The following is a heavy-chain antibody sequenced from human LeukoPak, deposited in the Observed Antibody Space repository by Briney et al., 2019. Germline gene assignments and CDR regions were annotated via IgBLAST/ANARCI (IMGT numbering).Heavy chain of an antibody. J-gene: IGHJ4*02. V-gene: IGHV3-23*01. D-gene: IGHD5-12*01. CDR2: ISDSGVIS. CDR3: AKYISGYAPNFDD. CDR1: GFTFSGYA. Sequence: GGSLRLSCAASGFTFSGYAMTWVRQAPGKGLEWVAVISDSGVISHDAESVKGRFTISRDNSKNTLYLQMNSLRVEDTAVYYCAKYISGYAPNFDDWGQGTLVTVSS.